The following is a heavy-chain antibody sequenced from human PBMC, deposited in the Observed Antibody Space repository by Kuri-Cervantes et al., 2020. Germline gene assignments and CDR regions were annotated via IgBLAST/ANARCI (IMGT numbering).Heavy chain of an antibody. CDR2: ISSSSSTI. V-gene: IGHV3-48*01. Sequence: GESLKISCAASGFTFSSYSMNWVRQAPGKGLEWVSSISSSSSTIYYADSVKGRFTISRDNAKNSLYLRMNSLRAEDTAVYYCASRIAVAGTAVEYWGQGTLVTVSS. CDR3: ASRIAVAGTAVEY. CDR1: GFTFSSYS. D-gene: IGHD6-19*01. J-gene: IGHJ4*02.